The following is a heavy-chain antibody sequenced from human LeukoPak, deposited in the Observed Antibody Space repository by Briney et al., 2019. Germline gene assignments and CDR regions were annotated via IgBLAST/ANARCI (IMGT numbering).Heavy chain of an antibody. Sequence: SETLSLTCTVSGGSISNYYWSWIRQPPGKGLEWIGYIYYSGSTNYNPSLKSRVTISVDTSKNQFSLKLSSVTAADTAVYYCARDAYYYDSSGRDAFDIWGQGTMVTVSS. D-gene: IGHD3-22*01. J-gene: IGHJ3*02. V-gene: IGHV4-59*01. CDR1: GGSISNYY. CDR3: ARDAYYYDSSGRDAFDI. CDR2: IYYSGST.